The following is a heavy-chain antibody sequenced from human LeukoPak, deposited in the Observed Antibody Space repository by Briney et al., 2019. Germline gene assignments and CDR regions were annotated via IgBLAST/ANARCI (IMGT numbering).Heavy chain of an antibody. D-gene: IGHD3-3*01. CDR2: ISYDGSNK. Sequence: GGSLRLSCAASGFTFSSYGMHWVRQAPGKGLEWVAVISYDGSNKYYADSVKGRFTISRDNSKNTLYLQMNSLRAEDTAVYYCAKEGPGATMTHSFDYWGQGTLVTVSS. V-gene: IGHV3-30*18. J-gene: IGHJ4*02. CDR3: AKEGPGATMTHSFDY. CDR1: GFTFSSYG.